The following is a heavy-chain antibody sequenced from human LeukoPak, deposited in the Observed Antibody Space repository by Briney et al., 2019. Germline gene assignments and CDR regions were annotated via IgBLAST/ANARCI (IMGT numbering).Heavy chain of an antibody. CDR3: ASTPLSDPDI. J-gene: IGHJ3*02. V-gene: IGHV4-59*01. Sequence: SETLSLTCSVTGVSITDYYWSWIRQPPGKGLEWIGYIYYKGYTNYSPSLKSRVTISMDTSKSQFSLKLRSVTAADTAVYYCASTPLSDPDIWGQGTMVIVSS. CDR2: IYYKGYT. CDR1: GVSITDYY.